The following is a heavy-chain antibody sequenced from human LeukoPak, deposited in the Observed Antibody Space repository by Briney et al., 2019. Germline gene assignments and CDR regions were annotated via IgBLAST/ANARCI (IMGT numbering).Heavy chain of an antibody. CDR3: AKDIRYDSSGGMRYYYYYGMDV. J-gene: IGHJ6*02. Sequence: GGSLRLSCAASGFTFSSYGMHWVRQAPGKGLEWVAVISYDGSNKYYADSVKGRFTISRDNSKNTLYPQMNSLRAEDAAVYYCAKDIRYDSSGGMRYYYYYGMDVWGQGTTVTVSS. CDR1: GFTFSSYG. V-gene: IGHV3-30*18. D-gene: IGHD3-22*01. CDR2: ISYDGSNK.